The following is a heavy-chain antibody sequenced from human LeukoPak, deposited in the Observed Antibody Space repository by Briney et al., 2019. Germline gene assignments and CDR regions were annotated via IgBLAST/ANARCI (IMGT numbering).Heavy chain of an antibody. Sequence: PGGSLRLSCAASGFTFSSYGMHWVRQAPGKGLEWVAFIRYDGSNKYYADSVKGRFTISRDNSKNTLYLQMNSLRAEDTAVYYCAKVAASGFGELLLFDYWGQETLVTVSS. J-gene: IGHJ4*02. D-gene: IGHD3-10*01. CDR1: GFTFSSYG. CDR3: AKVAASGFGELLLFDY. CDR2: IRYDGSNK. V-gene: IGHV3-30*02.